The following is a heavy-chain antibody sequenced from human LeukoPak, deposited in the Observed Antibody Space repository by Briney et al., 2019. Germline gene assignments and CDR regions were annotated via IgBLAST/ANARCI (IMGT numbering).Heavy chain of an antibody. CDR2: ISAYNGNT. J-gene: IGHJ4*02. D-gene: IGHD3-10*01. V-gene: IGHV1-18*04. Sequence: GSVKVSCKASGYTFTSYGISWVRQPPGQGLEWMGSISAYNGNTNYAQKLQGRVTMTTDTSTSTAYMELRSLRSDDTAVYYCARDRGRKYYGSGSRPYYFGYWGQGTLVTVSS. CDR1: GYTFTSYG. CDR3: ARDRGRKYYGSGSRPYYFGY.